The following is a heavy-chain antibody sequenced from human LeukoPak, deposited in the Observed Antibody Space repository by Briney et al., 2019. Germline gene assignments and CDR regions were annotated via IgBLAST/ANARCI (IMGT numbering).Heavy chain of an antibody. Sequence: ASVKVSCKASGYTFTNYGISWVRQAPGQGLEWMGWISGYNGNTKYAQKFQGRVTMTTDTSTTTAYIELRSLRSDDTAVYYCARSLNYYSGNYQLYDYWGQGTLVTVPS. V-gene: IGHV1-18*01. CDR3: ARSLNYYSGNYQLYDY. CDR1: GYTFTNYG. D-gene: IGHD1-26*01. J-gene: IGHJ4*02. CDR2: ISGYNGNT.